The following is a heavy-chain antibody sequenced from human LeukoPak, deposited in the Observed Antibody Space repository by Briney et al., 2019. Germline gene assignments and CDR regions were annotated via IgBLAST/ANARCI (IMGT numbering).Heavy chain of an antibody. D-gene: IGHD1-1*01. J-gene: IGHJ6*03. CDR3: SRGQLVDYYFYHMDV. Sequence: GGSLRLSCAASGFTFDDYAMHWVRQAPGKGLEWVSLISWDGGSTYYADSVKGRFTISRDNSKNSLYLQMNSLRAEDTALYYCSRGQLVDYYFYHMDVWGKGTTVTVSS. CDR2: ISWDGGST. V-gene: IGHV3-43D*03. CDR1: GFTFDDYA.